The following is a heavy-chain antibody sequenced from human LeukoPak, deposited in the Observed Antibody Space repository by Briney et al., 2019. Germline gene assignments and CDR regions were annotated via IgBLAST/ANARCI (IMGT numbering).Heavy chain of an antibody. J-gene: IGHJ4*02. Sequence: GGSLRLSCAASGFTFSSYEMNWVRQAPGKGLEWVSYISSSGSTIYYADSVKGRFTISRDNAKNSLYLQMNSLRAEDTAVYYCARDRTRITMIVVGVDFDYWGQGTLVTVSS. CDR3: ARDRTRITMIVVGVDFDY. CDR2: ISSSGSTI. V-gene: IGHV3-48*03. D-gene: IGHD3-22*01. CDR1: GFTFSSYE.